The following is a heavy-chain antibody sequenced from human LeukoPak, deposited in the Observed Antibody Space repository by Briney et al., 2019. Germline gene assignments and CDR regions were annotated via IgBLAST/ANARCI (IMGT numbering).Heavy chain of an antibody. CDR3: ARSHSYGYVASGAFDY. J-gene: IGHJ4*02. Sequence: SVKVSCKASGGTFSSYAISWVRQAPGQGLEWMGRIIPIFGIANYAQKFQGRVTITADKSTSTAYMELSSLRSEDTAVYYCARSHSYGYVASGAFDYWGQETLVTVSS. CDR2: IIPIFGIA. D-gene: IGHD5-18*01. V-gene: IGHV1-69*04. CDR1: GGTFSSYA.